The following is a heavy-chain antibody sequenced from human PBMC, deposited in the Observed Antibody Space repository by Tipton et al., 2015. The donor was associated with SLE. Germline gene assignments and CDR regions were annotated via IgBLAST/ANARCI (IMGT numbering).Heavy chain of an antibody. CDR2: IYDSKST. V-gene: IGHV4-31*03. Sequence: TLSLTCTVSGGSISSGGYYWTWIRQLPGKGLEWIGYIYDSKSTYYNPSLKSRLTMSADTSKNQISLKLSSVSAADTAVYYCVRGPKDVWGQGTTVTVSS. J-gene: IGHJ6*02. CDR1: GGSISSGGYY. CDR3: VRGPKDV.